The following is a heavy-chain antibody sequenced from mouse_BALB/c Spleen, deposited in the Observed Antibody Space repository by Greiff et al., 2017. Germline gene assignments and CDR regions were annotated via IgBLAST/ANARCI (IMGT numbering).Heavy chain of an antibody. CDR1: GFSLTSYG. V-gene: IGHV2-9*02. CDR2: IWAGGST. D-gene: IGHD2-4*01. J-gene: IGHJ4*01. CDR3: ARGLSTMITTGAMDY. Sequence: QVQLQQSGPGLVAPSQSLSITCTVSGFSLTSYGVHWVRQPPGKGLEWLGVIWAGGSTNYNSALMSRLSISKDNSKSQVFLKMNSLQTDDTAMYYCARGLSTMITTGAMDYWGQGTSVTVSS.